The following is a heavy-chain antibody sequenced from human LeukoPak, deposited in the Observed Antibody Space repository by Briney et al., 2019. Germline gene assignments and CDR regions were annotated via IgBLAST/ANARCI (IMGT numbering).Heavy chain of an antibody. V-gene: IGHV1-69*13. CDR3: ARRRSYYDSSGYTFDI. J-gene: IGHJ3*02. CDR1: GYTFTSYD. D-gene: IGHD3-22*01. CDR2: IIPIFGTK. Sequence: SVKVSCKASGYTFTSYDINWVRQAPGQGLEWMGGIIPIFGTKNYAQTFQGRVTITADESTSTAYMELSSLRSEDTAVYYCARRRSYYDSSGYTFDIWGQGTMVTVSS.